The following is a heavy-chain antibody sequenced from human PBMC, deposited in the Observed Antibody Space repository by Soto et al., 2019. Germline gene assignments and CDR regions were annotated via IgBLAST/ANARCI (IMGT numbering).Heavy chain of an antibody. CDR3: AHNNPTTVTTNYYYYGMDV. CDR1: GLSLSTSGVG. Sequence: QITLKESGPTLVKPTQTLTLTCTFSGLSLSTSGVGVGWIRQPPGKALECLALISWDDDKRYSASLKSRLPITTDTSKYQVVLIMTNMDPVDTATYYCAHNNPTTVTTNYYYYGMDVWGQGTTVSVSS. D-gene: IGHD4-17*01. J-gene: IGHJ6*02. CDR2: ISWDDDK. V-gene: IGHV2-5*02.